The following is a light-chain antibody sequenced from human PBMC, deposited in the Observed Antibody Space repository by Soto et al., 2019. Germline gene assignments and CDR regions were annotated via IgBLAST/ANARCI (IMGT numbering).Light chain of an antibody. CDR2: GAS. J-gene: IGKJ4*01. Sequence: EIVVTQSPATLSLSPGQRATLSCRTSQNINNKLVWYQQKPGQAPRLLIYGASTRATGIPARFSGSGSGTEFTLTISSLQSEDFAVYSCQHYNNWPLTVGGGTKVEIK. V-gene: IGKV3-15*01. CDR1: QNINNK. CDR3: QHYNNWPLT.